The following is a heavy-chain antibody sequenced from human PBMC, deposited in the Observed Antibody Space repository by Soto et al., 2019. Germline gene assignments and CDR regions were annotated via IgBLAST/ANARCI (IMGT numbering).Heavy chain of an antibody. CDR1: GGSISSHY. Sequence: SETLSLTCTVSGGSISSHYWSWIRQPPGKGLEWIGCIYYSGSTNYNPSLKSRVTISVDTSKNQFSLKLSSVTAADTAVYYCASGMVRGVIIPRNYFDYWGQGTLVTVSS. J-gene: IGHJ4*02. CDR3: ASGMVRGVIIPRNYFDY. D-gene: IGHD3-10*01. V-gene: IGHV4-59*11. CDR2: IYYSGST.